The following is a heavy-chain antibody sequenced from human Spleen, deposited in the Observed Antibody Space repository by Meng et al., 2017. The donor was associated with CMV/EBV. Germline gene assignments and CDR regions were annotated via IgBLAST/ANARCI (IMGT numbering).Heavy chain of an antibody. Sequence: GSLRLSCGVSGGSSSSSSYYWGWIRQPPGKGLEWIGTIYYRGSTYYNPSLKSRVTISIDTSKNQFSLKLSSLTAADTAVYYCARDIDGANGAFDIWGQGTMVTVSS. CDR3: ARDIDGANGAFDI. V-gene: IGHV4-39*07. J-gene: IGHJ3*02. CDR1: GGSSSSSSYY. D-gene: IGHD4/OR15-4a*01. CDR2: IYYRGST.